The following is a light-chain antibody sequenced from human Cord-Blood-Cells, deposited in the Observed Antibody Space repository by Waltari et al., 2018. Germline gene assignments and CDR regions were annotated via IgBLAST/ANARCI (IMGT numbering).Light chain of an antibody. CDR2: WAS. V-gene: IGKV4-1*01. CDR3: QQYYSTPHS. J-gene: IGKJ2*03. Sequence: DIVMTQSPDSLAVSLGARATINCKSSQSVLYSSNNKNYLAWYQQKPGQPPKLLIYWASTRESGVPDRFSGSGSGTDFTLTISSLQAVDAAVYYCQQYYSTPHSFGQGTKLEIK. CDR1: QSVLYSSNNKNY.